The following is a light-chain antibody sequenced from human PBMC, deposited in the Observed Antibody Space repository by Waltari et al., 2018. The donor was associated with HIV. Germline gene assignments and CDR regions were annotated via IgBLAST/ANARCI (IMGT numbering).Light chain of an antibody. CDR1: SSDVGCYNY. V-gene: IGLV2-14*03. Sequence: QSALTQPASVSGSPGQSITISCTGTSSDVGCYNYVSWYQQHPGKAPKLMIYDVINRPSGVSNRFSGSKSGNTASLTISGLQAEDEADYYCSSYTSSSTPYVFGTGTKVTVL. CDR3: SSYTSSSTPYV. J-gene: IGLJ1*01. CDR2: DVI.